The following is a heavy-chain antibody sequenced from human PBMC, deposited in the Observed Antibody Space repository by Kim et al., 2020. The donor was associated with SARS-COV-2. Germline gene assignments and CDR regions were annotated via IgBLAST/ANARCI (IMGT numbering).Heavy chain of an antibody. CDR2: IYHSGST. J-gene: IGHJ5*02. CDR3: ASLLVPAATGWFDP. CDR1: GGSISSSNW. D-gene: IGHD2-2*01. Sequence: SETLSLTCAVSGGSISSSNWWSWVRQPPGKGLEWIGEIYHSGSTNYNPSLKSRVTISVDKSKNQFSLKLSSVTAADTAVYYCASLLVPAATGWFDPWGQGTLVTVSS. V-gene: IGHV4-4*02.